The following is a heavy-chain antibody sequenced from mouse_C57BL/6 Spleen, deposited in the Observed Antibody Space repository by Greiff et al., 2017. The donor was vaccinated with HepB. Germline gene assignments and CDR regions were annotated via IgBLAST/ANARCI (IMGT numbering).Heavy chain of an antibody. CDR3: ARSDYDYDGRGFAY. V-gene: IGHV1-82*01. Sequence: VQLQQSGPELVKPGASVKISCKASGYAFSSSWMNWVKQRPGKGLEWIGRIYPGDGDTNYNGKFKGKATLTADISSSTAYMQLSSLTSEDSAVYFCARSDYDYDGRGFAYWGQGTLVTVSA. D-gene: IGHD2-4*01. J-gene: IGHJ3*01. CDR1: GYAFSSSW. CDR2: IYPGDGDT.